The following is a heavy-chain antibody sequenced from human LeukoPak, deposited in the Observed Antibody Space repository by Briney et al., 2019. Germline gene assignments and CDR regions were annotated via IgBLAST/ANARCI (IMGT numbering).Heavy chain of an antibody. CDR2: ITDDGVGT. V-gene: IGHV3-23*01. CDR3: AKQEGWEFGNYYADH. D-gene: IGHD1-26*01. CDR1: GFTFRDYA. Sequence: PGGSLRLSCAASGFTFRDYATSWVRQAPGKGLEWISTITDDGVGTYHADSVKGRFTISRDNSKNTLYLQMNSLRGEDTAVYYCAKQEGWEFGNYYADHWGRGTLVTVSS. J-gene: IGHJ5*02.